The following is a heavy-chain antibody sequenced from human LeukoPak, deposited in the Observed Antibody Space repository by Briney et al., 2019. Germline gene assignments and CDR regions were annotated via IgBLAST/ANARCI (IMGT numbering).Heavy chain of an antibody. CDR3: ARDLGGSYEDY. CDR1: GYTFTSYA. D-gene: IGHD1-26*01. J-gene: IGHJ4*02. CDR2: INSGNGNT. Sequence: GASVKVSCKASGYTFTSYAMHWVRQAPGQRLEWMGWINSGNGNTKYSQKFQGRVTITRDTSASTAYMELSSLRSEDTAVYYCARDLGGSYEDYWGQGTLVTVSS. V-gene: IGHV1-3*01.